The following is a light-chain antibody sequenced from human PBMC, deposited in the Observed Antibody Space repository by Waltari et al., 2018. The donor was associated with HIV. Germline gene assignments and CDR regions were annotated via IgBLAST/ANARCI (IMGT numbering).Light chain of an antibody. V-gene: IGKV4-1*01. CDR1: QSVLHSSNRNNY. Sequence: DIVMTQSPDSLVVSLGERATITCKSSQSVLHSSNRNNYLAWYQQKPGQPPKLLIYWASSRGSGVPDRFSGSGSGTDFTLTISSLQAEDVAVYYCQQYFSNPRTFGQGTKVEIK. J-gene: IGKJ1*01. CDR3: QQYFSNPRT. CDR2: WAS.